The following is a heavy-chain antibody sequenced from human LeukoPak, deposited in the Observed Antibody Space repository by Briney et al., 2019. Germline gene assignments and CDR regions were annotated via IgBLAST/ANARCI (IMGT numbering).Heavy chain of an antibody. Sequence: SETLSLTCTVSGGSISSSNYYWSWIRQPPGKGLEWIGYIYYSGSTNYNPSLKSRVTISVDTSKNQFSLKLSSVTAADTAVYYCAGQWASYFDYWGQGTLVTVSS. CDR3: AGQWASYFDY. CDR2: IYYSGST. V-gene: IGHV4-61*01. J-gene: IGHJ4*02. D-gene: IGHD1-26*01. CDR1: GGSISSSNYY.